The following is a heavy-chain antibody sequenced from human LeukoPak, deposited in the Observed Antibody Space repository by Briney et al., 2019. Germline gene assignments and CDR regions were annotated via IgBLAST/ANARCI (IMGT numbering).Heavy chain of an antibody. V-gene: IGHV3-23*01. CDR1: GFTFSSYA. J-gene: IGHJ5*02. CDR2: ISGSGGST. D-gene: IGHD4-17*01. CDR3: AREDTTLGYGDYVVFSGFDP. Sequence: GGSLRLSCAASGFTFSSYAMSWVRQAPGKGLEWVSAISGSGGSTYYADSVKGRFTISRDNSKNTLYLQMNSLRAEDTAVYYCAREDTTLGYGDYVVFSGFDPWGQGTLVTVSS.